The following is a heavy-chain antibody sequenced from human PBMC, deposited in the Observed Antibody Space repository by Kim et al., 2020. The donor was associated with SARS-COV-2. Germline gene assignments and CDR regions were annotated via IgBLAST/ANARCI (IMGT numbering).Heavy chain of an antibody. J-gene: IGHJ4*02. V-gene: IGHV3-21*01. D-gene: IGHD5-18*01. Sequence: ADSAKGRFTISRDNAKNSLYLQMNSLRAEDTAVYYCARRQEDTAMVTIDYWGQGTLVTVSS. CDR3: ARRQEDTAMVTIDY.